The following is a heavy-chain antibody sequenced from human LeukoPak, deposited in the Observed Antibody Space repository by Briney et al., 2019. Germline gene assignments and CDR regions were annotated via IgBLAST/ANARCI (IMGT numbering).Heavy chain of an antibody. Sequence: GGSLRLSFAASGFSFSAYWMTWVRQAPGKGLEWVANIKQDGSERHYVDSVRGRFTISRDNARNSLHLQMNSLRAEDTAVYYCARDSTFKLDYWGQGTLVTVSS. CDR3: ARDSTFKLDY. V-gene: IGHV3-7*01. CDR2: IKQDGSER. J-gene: IGHJ4*02. CDR1: GFSFSAYW.